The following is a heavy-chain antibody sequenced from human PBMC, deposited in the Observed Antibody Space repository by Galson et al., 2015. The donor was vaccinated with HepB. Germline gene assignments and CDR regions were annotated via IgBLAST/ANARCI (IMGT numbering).Heavy chain of an antibody. D-gene: IGHD3-10*01. CDR1: GFTFRDAW. CDR3: TSAMSSLLWFGKMYLPFEH. V-gene: IGHV3-15*01. J-gene: IGHJ4*02. Sequence: SLRLSCATSGFTFRDAWMSWVRQAPGKGLEWVGRIKTKARGGAIDYDEAVKDRFTISRDDSKNTVVLEMTSLKTEDTAVYYCTSAMSSLLWFGKMYLPFEHWGRGTLVSVSS. CDR2: IKTKARGGAI.